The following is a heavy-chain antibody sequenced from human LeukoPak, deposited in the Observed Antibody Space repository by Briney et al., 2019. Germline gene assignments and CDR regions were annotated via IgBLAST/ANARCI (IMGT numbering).Heavy chain of an antibody. CDR1: GGSISNYY. CDR2: IYSSGST. J-gene: IGHJ3*02. D-gene: IGHD2-2*01. CDR3: ARGLGYCSSTTCDGDAFDM. V-gene: IGHV4-4*07. Sequence: SETLSLTCTVSGGSISNYYWSWIRLPAGKGLEWIGRIYSSGSTNYNPSLKSRVTMSVDASKSQFSLKLSSVTVADTAVYYCARGLGYCSSTTCDGDAFDMWGQGTVVTVSS.